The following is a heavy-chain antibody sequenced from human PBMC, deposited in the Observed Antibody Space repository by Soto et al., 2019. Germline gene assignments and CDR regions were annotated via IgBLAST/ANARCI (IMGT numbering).Heavy chain of an antibody. CDR2: IIPIFGTA. CDR1: GGTFSSYA. V-gene: IGHV1-69*01. D-gene: IGHD1-26*01. J-gene: IGHJ4*02. CDR3: GREHFIVGATPGGGYFYY. Sequence: QVQLVQSGAEVKKPGSSVKVSCKASGGTFSSYAISWVRQAPGQGLEWMGGIIPIFGTANYAQKFQGRVTITAEESTSTAYMGLSSVRSEDTAVDYCGREHFIVGATPGGGYFYYWGQGTLVTVSS.